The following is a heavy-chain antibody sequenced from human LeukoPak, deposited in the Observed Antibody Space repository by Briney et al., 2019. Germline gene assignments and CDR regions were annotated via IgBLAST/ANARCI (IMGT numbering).Heavy chain of an antibody. CDR1: GGSISSSSDC. D-gene: IGHD1-1*01. J-gene: IGHJ4*02. V-gene: IGHV4-39*01. Sequence: SETLSLTCTVSGGSISSSSDCWGWIRQAPGKGLAWIGSIYYHENTYYNSSLKSRVTISVDTSKNQFSLKLNSVTAADTAVYFCARRAYSAAYWKHFDYWGQGTLVTVSS. CDR3: ARRAYSAAYWKHFDY. CDR2: IYYHENT.